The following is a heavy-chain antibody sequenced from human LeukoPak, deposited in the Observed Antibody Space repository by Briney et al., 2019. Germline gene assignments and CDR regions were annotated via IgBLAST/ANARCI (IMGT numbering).Heavy chain of an antibody. J-gene: IGHJ4*02. V-gene: IGHV1-69*13. D-gene: IGHD3-22*01. CDR3: ARGWDSSGQIPFFY. CDR1: GGTFNNYD. Sequence: SVKVSCKASGGTFNNYDISWVRQAPRQGLEWMGGIIPIFGTANYAQKFQGRVTITADASTSTAYMELSSLRSEDTAVYYCARGWDSSGQIPFFYWGQGTLVTVSS. CDR2: IIPIFGTA.